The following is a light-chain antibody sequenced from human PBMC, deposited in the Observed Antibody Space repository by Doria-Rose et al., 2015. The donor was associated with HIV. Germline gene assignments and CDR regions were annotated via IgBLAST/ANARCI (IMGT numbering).Light chain of an antibody. CDR1: QSLLYTSTNY. V-gene: IGKV4-1*01. Sequence: DIRVTQSPESLGMSLSERATLNCKSNQSLLYTSTNYLAWYQQKPGQPPKLLIYWASTRQSGVPARFSGSGSGTDFTPTISSLEAEDVAVYYCQQYYDTPSFGPGTTVDIK. J-gene: IGKJ3*01. CDR2: WAS. CDR3: QQYYDTPS.